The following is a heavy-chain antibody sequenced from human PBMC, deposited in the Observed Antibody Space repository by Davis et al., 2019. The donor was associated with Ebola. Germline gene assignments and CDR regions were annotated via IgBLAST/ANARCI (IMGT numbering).Heavy chain of an antibody. CDR3: AKDTSNNWFDI. V-gene: IGHV3-30*18. Sequence: GGSLRLSCAASGFTFSSYGMHWVRQAPGKGLEWVAVISYDGSNKYYADSVKGRFTISRDNSKNTLYLQMNGLRVDDTAIYYCAKDTSNNWFDIWGQGTMVTVSS. J-gene: IGHJ3*02. D-gene: IGHD1-20*01. CDR2: ISYDGSNK. CDR1: GFTFSSYG.